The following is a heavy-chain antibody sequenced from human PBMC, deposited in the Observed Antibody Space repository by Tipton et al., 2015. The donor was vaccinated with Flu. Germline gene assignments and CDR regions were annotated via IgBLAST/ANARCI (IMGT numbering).Heavy chain of an antibody. CDR3: ARHNPYKSGRANTVDY. Sequence: TLSLTCTISGDSISSRFFWGWIRQPPGKGLEWIGNIFRTGSTYYNPSLKSRVTISVGTSKNQFSLRLNSVTAADTSIYYCARHNPYKSGRANTVDYWGQGALVTVSS. D-gene: IGHD4-17*01. V-gene: IGHV4-38-2*02. CDR2: IFRTGST. CDR1: GDSISSRFF. J-gene: IGHJ4*02.